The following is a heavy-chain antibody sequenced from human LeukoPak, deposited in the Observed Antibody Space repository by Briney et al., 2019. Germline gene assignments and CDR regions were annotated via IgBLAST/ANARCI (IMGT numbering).Heavy chain of an antibody. J-gene: IGHJ2*01. D-gene: IGHD2-2*02. Sequence: PSETLSLTCAVYGGSFSGYYWSWIRQPPGKGLEWIGEINHSGSTNYNPSLKSRVTISVDTSKNQFSLKLSSVTAADTAVYYCARAPPPNCSSTSCYNWYFDLWGRGTLVTVSS. V-gene: IGHV4-34*01. CDR3: ARAPPPNCSSTSCYNWYFDL. CDR2: INHSGST. CDR1: GGSFSGYY.